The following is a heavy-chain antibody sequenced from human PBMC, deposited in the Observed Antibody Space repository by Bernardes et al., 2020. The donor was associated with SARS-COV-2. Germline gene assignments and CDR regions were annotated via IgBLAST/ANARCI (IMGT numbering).Heavy chain of an antibody. D-gene: IGHD6-6*01. CDR3: ARSPSPRVPLDY. J-gene: IGHJ4*02. CDR1: GGSITGSTYY. CDR2: IYYSGST. V-gene: IGHV4-39*01. Sequence: SETLSLTCTVSGGSITGSTYYWGWIRQPPGKGLEWIGNIYYSGSTYYNPSLKSRVTISVDASKNQFSLKLSSVTAADTAVYYCARSPSPRVPLDYWGQGTLVTVSS.